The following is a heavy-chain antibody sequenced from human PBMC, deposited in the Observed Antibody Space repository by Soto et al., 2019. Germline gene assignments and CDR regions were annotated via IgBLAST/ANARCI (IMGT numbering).Heavy chain of an antibody. V-gene: IGHV3-23*01. Sequence: GGSLRLSCAASGFTFSSYAMSWVRQAPGKGLEWVSAISGSGGSTYYADSVKGRFTISRDNSTNTLYLQMNSLTAEDMEVYYCTIDFGVKFQTDVFDIWGQGPMATVS. CDR3: TIDFGVKFQTDVFDI. CDR2: ISGSGGST. D-gene: IGHD3-3*01. CDR1: GFTFSSYA. J-gene: IGHJ3*02.